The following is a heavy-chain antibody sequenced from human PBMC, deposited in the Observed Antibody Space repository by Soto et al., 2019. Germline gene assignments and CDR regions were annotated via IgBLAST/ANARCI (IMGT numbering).Heavy chain of an antibody. J-gene: IGHJ4*02. Sequence: PSEPLCLTCTVACGSIRGFYWSWIRQPPGKGLEWIGYIYYSGSTNYNPSLKSRVTISVDTSKNQFSLKLSSVTAADTAVYYCARGSGVAPVPTLHYWGQGTLVSVSS. CDR1: CGSIRGFY. V-gene: IGHV4-59*01. D-gene: IGHD3-3*01. CDR2: IYYSGST. CDR3: ARGSGVAPVPTLHY.